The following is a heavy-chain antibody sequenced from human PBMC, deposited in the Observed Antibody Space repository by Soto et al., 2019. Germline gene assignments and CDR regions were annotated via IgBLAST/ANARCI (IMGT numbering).Heavy chain of an antibody. CDR1: GGSINSYY. CDR3: ARIFYDSVWGSYRYAVPGPLDV. D-gene: IGHD3-16*02. CDR2: IYYSGST. V-gene: IGHV4-59*01. Sequence: SETLSLTCTVSGGSINSYYWSWIRQPPGKGLEWIGYIYYSGSTNYNPSLKSRVTISVDTSKNQFSLRLSSVTAADTAVYYCARIFYDSVWGSYRYAVPGPLDVWGQGTTVTVSS. J-gene: IGHJ6*02.